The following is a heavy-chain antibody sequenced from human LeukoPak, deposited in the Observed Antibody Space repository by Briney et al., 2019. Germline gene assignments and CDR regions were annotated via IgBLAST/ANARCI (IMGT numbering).Heavy chain of an antibody. J-gene: IGHJ5*02. V-gene: IGHV4-4*07. CDR1: GFTVSSNY. CDR2: IYTSGST. Sequence: PGGSLRLSCAASGFTVSSNYMSWIRQPAGKGLEWIGRIYTSGSTNYNPSLKSRVTMSVDTSKNQFSLKLSSVTAADTAVYYCARESSSGWSRDDAGYNWFDPWGQGTLVTVSS. D-gene: IGHD6-19*01. CDR3: ARESSSGWSRDDAGYNWFDP.